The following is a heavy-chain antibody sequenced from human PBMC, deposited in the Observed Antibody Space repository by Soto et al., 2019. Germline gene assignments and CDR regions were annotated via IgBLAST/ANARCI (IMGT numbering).Heavy chain of an antibody. CDR2: IYYSGTT. CDR1: GGSISSGGYY. CDR3: AGGDCSGTSCYFFDP. Sequence: KPSETLSLTCTVSGGSISSGGYYWSWIRQHPGKGLEWIGYIYYSGTTYYNPSLKSRVIISVDTSKNQFSLKLSSVTAADTAVYYCAGGDCSGTSCYFFDPWGQGTLVTVSS. D-gene: IGHD2-2*01. V-gene: IGHV4-31*03. J-gene: IGHJ5*02.